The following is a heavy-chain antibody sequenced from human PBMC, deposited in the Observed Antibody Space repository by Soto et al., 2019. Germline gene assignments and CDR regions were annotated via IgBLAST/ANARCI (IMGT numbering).Heavy chain of an antibody. D-gene: IGHD1-26*01. CDR1: GYTSINYG. CDR3: ARWSAIVGGAEAVDV. Sequence: QVQLVQSGAEVKKPGASVRVSCKTSGYTSINYGITWVRQAPGQGLEWMGWLSAYNGDTSSSEKLQDRFTMTTDTSTDTVYMDLRSLTSDDTAVYYCARWSAIVGGAEAVDVWGQGTMVIVSS. J-gene: IGHJ3*01. V-gene: IGHV1-18*01. CDR2: LSAYNGDT.